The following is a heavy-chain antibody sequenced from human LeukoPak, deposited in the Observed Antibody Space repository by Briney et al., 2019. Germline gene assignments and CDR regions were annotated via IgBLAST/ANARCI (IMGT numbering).Heavy chain of an antibody. J-gene: IGHJ5*02. CDR3: VWSGDYWFDP. V-gene: IGHV4-39*07. CDR1: GGSISSSSYY. Sequence: SETLSLTCTVSGGSISSSSYYWGWIRQPPGKGLEWIGEINHSGSTNYNPSLKSRVTISVDTSKNQFSLKLSSVTAADTAVYYCVWSGDYWFDPWGQGTLVTVSS. D-gene: IGHD3-3*01. CDR2: INHSGST.